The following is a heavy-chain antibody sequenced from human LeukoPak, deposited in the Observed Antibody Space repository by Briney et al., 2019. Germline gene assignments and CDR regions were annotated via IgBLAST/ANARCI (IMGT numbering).Heavy chain of an antibody. D-gene: IGHD1-26*01. V-gene: IGHV3-43*01. Sequence: PGGSLRLSCAAPGFTFDDYTMHWVRQAPGKGLEWVSLISWDGGSTYYADSVKGRFTISGDSSKNSLYLQMNSLRTEDTALYYCAKDSQGGGSYYFDYWGQGTLVTVSS. CDR1: GFTFDDYT. J-gene: IGHJ4*02. CDR3: AKDSQGGGSYYFDY. CDR2: ISWDGGST.